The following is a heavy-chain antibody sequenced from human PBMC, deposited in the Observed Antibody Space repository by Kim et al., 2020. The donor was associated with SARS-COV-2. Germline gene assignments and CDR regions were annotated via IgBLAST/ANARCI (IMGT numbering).Heavy chain of an antibody. CDR1: GGTFSSYA. Sequence: SVKVSCKASGGTFSSYAISWVRQAPGQGLEWMGRIIPILGIANYAQKFQGRVTITADKSTSTAYVELSSLRSEDTAVYYCARVESYGGNSNLDYWGREP. V-gene: IGHV1-69*04. J-gene: IGHJ4*02. CDR3: ARVESYGGNSNLDY. CDR2: IIPILGIA. D-gene: IGHD1-20*01.